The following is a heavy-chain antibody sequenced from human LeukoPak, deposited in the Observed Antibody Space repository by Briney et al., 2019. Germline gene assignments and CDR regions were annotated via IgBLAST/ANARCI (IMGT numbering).Heavy chain of an antibody. V-gene: IGHV3-21*01. CDR1: GFTFSSYS. Sequence: GGSLRLSCAASGFTFSSYSMNWVRQAPGKGLEWVSSISSSSSYIYYADSVKGRFTISRDNAKNSLYLKMNSLSAEDTAVYYCARAVSLPGYSGYDLGYWGQGTLVTVSS. CDR3: ARAVSLPGYSGYDLGY. J-gene: IGHJ4*02. D-gene: IGHD5-12*01. CDR2: ISSSSSYI.